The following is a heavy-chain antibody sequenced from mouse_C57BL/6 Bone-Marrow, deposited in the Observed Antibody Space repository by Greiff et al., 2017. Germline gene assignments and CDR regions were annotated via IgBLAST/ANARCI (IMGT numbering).Heavy chain of an antibody. CDR1: GFNINDDY. Sequence: EVKLLESGAELVRPGASVKLSCKSSGFNINDDYMHWVKQRPEHGLEWIGWIDPEYGDPEYASKFTVKATITADTSSNTAYLQLSSLTSEDTAVYYGIITWVAYWGQGTLVTVSA. J-gene: IGHJ3*01. CDR3: IITWVAY. V-gene: IGHV14-4*01. CDR2: IDPEYGDP.